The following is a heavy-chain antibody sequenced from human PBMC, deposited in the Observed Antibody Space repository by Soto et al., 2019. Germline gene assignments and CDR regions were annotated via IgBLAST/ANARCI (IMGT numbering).Heavy chain of an antibody. CDR2: INIHKGNA. V-gene: IGHV1-18*01. CDR3: ARVGANHSGGTGYMAYFDY. J-gene: IGHJ4*02. D-gene: IGHD2-15*01. Sequence: QVLLVQSGAEVKKPGASLKVSCKASGYTFSSCGISWVRQAPGQGLEWMGWINIHKGNANYAQKVQGRVTMTTDTSTSTAYMELMNMRSDYTAVYYCARVGANHSGGTGYMAYFDYWGQGTLVSVSS. CDR1: GYTFSSCG.